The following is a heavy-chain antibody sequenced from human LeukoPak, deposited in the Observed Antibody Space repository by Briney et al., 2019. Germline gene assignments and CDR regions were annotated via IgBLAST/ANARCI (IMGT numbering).Heavy chain of an antibody. CDR2: IYYSGST. V-gene: IGHV4-39*07. J-gene: IGHJ4*02. Sequence: SETLSLTCTVSGGSISSSSYYWGWIRQPPGKGLEWIGSIYYSGSTYYNPSLKSRVTISVDTSKNQFSLKLSSVTAADTAVYYCATDVVPRLYGGWAAPPGLGDYWGQGTLVTVSS. CDR3: ATDVVPRLYGGWAAPPGLGDY. D-gene: IGHD6-19*01. CDR1: GGSISSSSYY.